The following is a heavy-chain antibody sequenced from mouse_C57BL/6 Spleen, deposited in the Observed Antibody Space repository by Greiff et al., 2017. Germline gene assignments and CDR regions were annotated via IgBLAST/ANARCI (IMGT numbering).Heavy chain of an antibody. J-gene: IGHJ1*03. CDR1: GYTFTSYW. Sequence: KESCKASGYTFTSYWMQWVKQRPGQGLEWIGEIDPSDSYTNYNQKFKGKATLTVDTSSSTAYMQLSSLTSEDSAVYYCAYGYYGSSYGYFDVWGTGTTVTVSS. D-gene: IGHD1-1*01. V-gene: IGHV1-50*01. CDR2: IDPSDSYT. CDR3: AYGYYGSSYGYFDV.